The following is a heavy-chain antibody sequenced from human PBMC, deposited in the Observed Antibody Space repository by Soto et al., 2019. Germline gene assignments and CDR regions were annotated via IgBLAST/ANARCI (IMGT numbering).Heavy chain of an antibody. V-gene: IGHV1-69*08. D-gene: IGHD6-19*01. CDR1: GGTFSSYT. CDR2: IIPILDIA. Sequence: QVQLVQSGAEVKKPGSSVKVSCKASGGTFSSYTISWVRQAPGQGLEWMGRIIPILDIANYAQKFQGTVTITADKSTSTAYMELSSLRSEDTAVYYCAKEAAVAGTGEGWFDPWGQGTLVTVSS. CDR3: AKEAAVAGTGEGWFDP. J-gene: IGHJ5*02.